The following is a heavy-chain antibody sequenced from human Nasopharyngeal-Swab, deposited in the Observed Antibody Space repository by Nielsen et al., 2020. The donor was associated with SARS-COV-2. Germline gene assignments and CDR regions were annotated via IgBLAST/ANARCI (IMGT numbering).Heavy chain of an antibody. V-gene: IGHV4-61*01. Sequence: SETLSLTCSVSGGSVSSGSYYWRWIRQPPGKGLEWIGYIHHSGSPSYSPSLKSRVTMSVDTSKNQFSLKLISVTAADAAVYYCARGYYNFWNGYYHYYMDVWGKGATVTASS. CDR1: GGSVSSGSYY. D-gene: IGHD1-1*01. CDR2: IHHSGSP. CDR3: ARGYYNFWNGYYHYYMDV. J-gene: IGHJ6*03.